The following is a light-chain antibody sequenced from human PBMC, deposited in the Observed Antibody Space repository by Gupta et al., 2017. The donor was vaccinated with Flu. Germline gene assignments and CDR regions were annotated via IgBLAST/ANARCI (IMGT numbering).Light chain of an antibody. Sequence: EVVLTQSPGTLSLSPGERATLSCRASQSVSSSYLAWYQQKPGLAPRLLIYLTSTRDPGIPDRFSGSGSGTDFTLTVSRLEPEDFAVYYCQQYGSSPYSFGQGTKLEIK. CDR3: QQYGSSPYS. V-gene: IGKV3-20*01. CDR2: LTS. CDR1: QSVSSSY. J-gene: IGKJ2*03.